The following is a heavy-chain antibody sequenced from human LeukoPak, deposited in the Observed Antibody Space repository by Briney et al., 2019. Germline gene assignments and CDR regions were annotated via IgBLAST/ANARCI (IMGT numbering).Heavy chain of an antibody. CDR1: GYTFTSYY. Sequence: ASVKVSCKASGYTFTSYYMHWVRQPPRQGLEWMGIINPSGGSTSYAQKFQGRVTMTRDMSTSTVYMELSSLRSEDTAVYYCARRYCSSTSCSNPFDYWGQGTLVTVSS. J-gene: IGHJ4*02. D-gene: IGHD2-2*01. V-gene: IGHV1-46*01. CDR2: INPSGGST. CDR3: ARRYCSSTSCSNPFDY.